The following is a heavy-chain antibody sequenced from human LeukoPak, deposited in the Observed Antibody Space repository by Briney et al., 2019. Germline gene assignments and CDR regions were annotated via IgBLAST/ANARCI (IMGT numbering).Heavy chain of an antibody. CDR2: ISSSSYI. V-gene: IGHV3-21*01. Sequence: GGSLRLSCAASGFTFSSYSMNWVRQAPGKGLEWVSSISSSSYIYYADSVKGRFTISRDNAKNSLYLQMNSLRAEDTAVYYCARGNYDFWSGWPYYYGMDVWGQGTTVTVSS. CDR1: GFTFSSYS. D-gene: IGHD3-3*01. CDR3: ARGNYDFWSGWPYYYGMDV. J-gene: IGHJ6*02.